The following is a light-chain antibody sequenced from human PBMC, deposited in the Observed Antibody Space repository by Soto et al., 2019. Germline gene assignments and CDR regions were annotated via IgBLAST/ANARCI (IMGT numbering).Light chain of an antibody. CDR3: QQRFAWPNS. V-gene: IGKV3-11*01. CDR1: QSVSIY. CDR2: DIS. J-gene: IGKJ4*01. Sequence: IVLTKSPATLSLSPGERATLSCRASQSVSIYLAWYQQRPGQTPRLLIYDISTGAAGIPARFSGSVFRTDYTLTISKLEPEDYAVYFFQQRFAWPNSFVGGTK.